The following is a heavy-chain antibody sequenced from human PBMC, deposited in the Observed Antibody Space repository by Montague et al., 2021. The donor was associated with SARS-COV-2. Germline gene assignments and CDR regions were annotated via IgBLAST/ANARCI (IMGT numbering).Heavy chain of an antibody. J-gene: IGHJ4*02. V-gene: IGHV4-38-2*01. D-gene: IGHD5-12*01. CDR2: VYHSGYT. Sequence: SETRSLTCSVSGFSISSGFYWAWIRQSPGKGPEWIGTVYHSGYTHYNPSPKGRVTVSIDTSKNQFSLTVTSVTAADTAVYFCARRGYTGSDYFDYWGQGTLVTVSS. CDR1: GFSISSGFY. CDR3: ARRGYTGSDYFDY.